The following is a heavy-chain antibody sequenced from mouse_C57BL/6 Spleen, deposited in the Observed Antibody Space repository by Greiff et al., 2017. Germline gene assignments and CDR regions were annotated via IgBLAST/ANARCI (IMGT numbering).Heavy chain of an antibody. V-gene: IGHV1-7*01. CDR3: AKERVYFDY. Sequence: QVQLQQSGAELAKPGASVKLSCKASGYTFTSYWMHWVKQRPGQGLEWIGYINPSSGYTKYNQKFKDKATLTADKSSNTAYMPLSSLTYEDSAVYYCAKERVYFDYWGQGTTLTVSS. CDR2: INPSSGYT. J-gene: IGHJ2*01. CDR1: GYTFTSYW.